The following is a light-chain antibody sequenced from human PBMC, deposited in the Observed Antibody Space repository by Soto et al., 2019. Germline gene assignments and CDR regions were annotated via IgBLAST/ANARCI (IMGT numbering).Light chain of an antibody. J-gene: IGKJ4*01. Sequence: VLTQAPGTLSLSPGERATLSCRASQSVSSSYLAWYQQKPGQAPRLLIYGASSRATGIPDRFSGSGSGTDFTLTISRLEPEDFAVYYCQQCGSSPLTFGGGTKVDIK. V-gene: IGKV3-20*01. CDR3: QQCGSSPLT. CDR2: GAS. CDR1: QSVSSSY.